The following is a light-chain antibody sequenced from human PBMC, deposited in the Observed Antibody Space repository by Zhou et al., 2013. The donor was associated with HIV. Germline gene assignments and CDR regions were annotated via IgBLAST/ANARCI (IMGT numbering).Light chain of an antibody. CDR1: ENVGNS. CDR3: QQRSNWPLT. V-gene: IGKV3-11*01. J-gene: IGKJ4*01. CDR2: DIS. Sequence: EIVLKQSPATLPVSPGGRATLSCRASENVGNSLAWYQQKPGQAPRLLIYDISNRATAIPTRFSGSGSGTDFTLTISSLEPEDFAVYYCQQRSNWPLTFGGGTKVEIK.